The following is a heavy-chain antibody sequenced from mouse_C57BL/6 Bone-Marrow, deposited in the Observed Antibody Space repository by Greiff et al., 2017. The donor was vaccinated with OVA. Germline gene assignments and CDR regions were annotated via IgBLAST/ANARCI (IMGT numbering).Heavy chain of an antibody. D-gene: IGHD1-1*01. CDR1: GYTFTSYW. Sequence: QVQLQQPGTELVKPGASVKLSCKAPGYTFTSYWMHWVKQRPGQGLEWIGNINPSNGGTNYNEKFKSKATLTVDKSSSTAYMQLSSLTSEDSAVYDCAYYGSSLYYAMDYWGEGTSVTVSS. J-gene: IGHJ4*01. V-gene: IGHV1-53*01. CDR3: AYYGSSLYYAMDY. CDR2: INPSNGGT.